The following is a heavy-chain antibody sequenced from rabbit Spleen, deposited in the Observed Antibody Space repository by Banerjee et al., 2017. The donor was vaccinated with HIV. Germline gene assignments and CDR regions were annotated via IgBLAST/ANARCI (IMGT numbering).Heavy chain of an antibody. CDR3: ARSSNTNTYYFFSRLDL. Sequence: QEQLEEFGGDLVKPEGSLTLTCTASGFSFSTYQFMCWVRQAPGKGLEWIACIYGGSSDSPYYESWAKGRFTISKTSSTTVTLQMTSLTAADTATYFCARSSNTNTYYFFSRLDLWGQGTLVTVS. J-gene: IGHJ3*01. V-gene: IGHV1S45*01. D-gene: IGHD1-1*01. CDR1: GFSFSTYQF. CDR2: IYGGSSDSP.